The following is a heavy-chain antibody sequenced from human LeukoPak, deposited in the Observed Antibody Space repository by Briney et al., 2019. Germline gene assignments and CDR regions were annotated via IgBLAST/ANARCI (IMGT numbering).Heavy chain of an antibody. D-gene: IGHD2-15*01. Sequence: PSETLSLTCAVYGGSFSGYYWSWIRQPPGKGLEWIGEINHSGSTNYNPSLKSRVTISVDTSKNQFSLKLSSVTAADTAVYYCARRCLRSDGSCYSPRTFDYWGQGTLVTVSS. CDR3: ARRCLRSDGSCYSPRTFDY. V-gene: IGHV4-34*01. CDR2: INHSGST. J-gene: IGHJ4*02. CDR1: GGSFSGYY.